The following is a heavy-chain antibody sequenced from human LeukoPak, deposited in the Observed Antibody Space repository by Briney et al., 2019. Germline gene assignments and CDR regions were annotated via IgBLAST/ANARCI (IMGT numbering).Heavy chain of an antibody. D-gene: IGHD6-19*01. CDR2: SYSGGST. Sequence: GGSLRLSCAAFGFTVSSNYMSWVRQAPGKGLEWVSVSYSGGSTYYADSVKGRFTISRDNSKNTLYLQMNSLRAEDTAVYYCAKFRIWAVAGARFDYWGQGTLVTVSS. V-gene: IGHV3-66*01. CDR1: GFTVSSNY. CDR3: AKFRIWAVAGARFDY. J-gene: IGHJ4*02.